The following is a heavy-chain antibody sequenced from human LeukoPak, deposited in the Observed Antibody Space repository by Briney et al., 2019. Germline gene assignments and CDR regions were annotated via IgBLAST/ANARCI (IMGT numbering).Heavy chain of an antibody. CDR1: GDSISTYH. D-gene: IGHD5-18*01. CDR3: ARDKRHSYGRYFDP. Sequence: SETLSLTCSVSGDSISTYHWNWIRKPPGKGLEWIGYMQSTGNSKYNPSLKNRVNIFIDMSKNQFVLNLRSVTAADTAVYYCARDKRHSYGRYFDPWGQGMLVTVSS. V-gene: IGHV4-59*01. J-gene: IGHJ4*02. CDR2: MQSTGNS.